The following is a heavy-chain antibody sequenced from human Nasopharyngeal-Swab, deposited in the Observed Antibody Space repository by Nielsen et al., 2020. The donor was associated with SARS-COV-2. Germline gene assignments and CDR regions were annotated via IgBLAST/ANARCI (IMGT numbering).Heavy chain of an antibody. Sequence: SETLSLTCALSGGSFSGYYWSWVRQTPGKGLEWIGEVRRSGDINYRPSLKSRVTISLDTSTKHFTLKLNAVTAADTAVSFCSRLYNWGGPHWYFDLWGRGAPVTVSS. D-gene: IGHD1-1*01. V-gene: IGHV4-34*01. CDR2: VRRSGDI. J-gene: IGHJ2*01. CDR1: GGSFSGYY. CDR3: SRLYNWGGPHWYFDL.